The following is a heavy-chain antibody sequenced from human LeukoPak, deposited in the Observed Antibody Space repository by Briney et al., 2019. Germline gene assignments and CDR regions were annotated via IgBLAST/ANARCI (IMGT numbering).Heavy chain of an antibody. V-gene: IGHV3-23*01. Sequence: PGGSLRLSCAASGFIFSNYGMTWVRQAPGKGLEWVSGISGSGGSTYYADSVKGRFTISRDNSKNTLYLQMNSLRAEDTAVYYCAKAHTAMVNCYDYWGQGTLVTVSS. CDR2: ISGSGGST. CDR3: AKAHTAMVNCYDY. D-gene: IGHD5-18*01. J-gene: IGHJ4*02. CDR1: GFIFSNYG.